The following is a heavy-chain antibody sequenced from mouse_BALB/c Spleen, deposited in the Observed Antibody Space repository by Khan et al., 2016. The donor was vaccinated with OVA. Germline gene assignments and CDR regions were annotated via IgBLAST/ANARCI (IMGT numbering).Heavy chain of an antibody. CDR2: IYPSNDDT. CDR3: AKNYRYDVYFDY. CDR1: GYTFTSYV. Sequence: VQLQQSGPELVKPGASVKMSCKASGYTFTSYVMHWLRQKPGQGLEWIGYIYPSNDDTKYNEKFKGKATLTSDKSSRTAYMELSSLTSEDSAVYYCAKNYRYDVYFDYWGQGTTLTVSS. D-gene: IGHD2-14*01. V-gene: IGHV1S136*01. J-gene: IGHJ2*01.